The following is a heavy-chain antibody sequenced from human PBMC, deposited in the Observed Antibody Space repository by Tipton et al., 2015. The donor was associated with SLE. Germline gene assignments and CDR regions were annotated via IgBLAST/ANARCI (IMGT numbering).Heavy chain of an antibody. CDR2: IYYSGRT. J-gene: IGHJ4*02. V-gene: IGHV4-59*01. CDR1: GGSISSYY. D-gene: IGHD4-11*01. Sequence: TLSLTCTVSGGSISSYYWSWIRQPPGKGLEWIGYIYYSGRTNYNPSLKSRVTISVDTSKNQFSLKLSPVTAADTAVYYCARWAGPTVTFHYWGQGTRVTVSS. CDR3: ARWAGPTVTFHY.